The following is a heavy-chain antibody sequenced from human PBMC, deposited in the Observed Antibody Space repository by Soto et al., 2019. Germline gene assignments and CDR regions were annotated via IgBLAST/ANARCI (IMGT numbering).Heavy chain of an antibody. Sequence: LRLTCAASGFTFSSNGMHWVRQAAGEGLEWVAVIWYDGSNKYYADSVKGRFTISRDNSKNTLYLQMNSLRAEDTAVYYCAREIAVAGYYYYGLDVCGQGTTVTFSS. CDR3: AREIAVAGYYYYGLDV. J-gene: IGHJ6*02. V-gene: IGHV3-33*01. D-gene: IGHD6-19*01. CDR1: GFTFSSNG. CDR2: IWYDGSNK.